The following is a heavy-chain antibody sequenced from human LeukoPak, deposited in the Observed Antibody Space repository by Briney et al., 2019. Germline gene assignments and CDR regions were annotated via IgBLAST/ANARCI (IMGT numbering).Heavy chain of an antibody. CDR1: GFTFSSYA. CDR2: ISYDGSNK. V-gene: IGHV3-30*04. Sequence: GGSLRLSCAASGFTFSSYAMHWVRQAPGKGLEWVAVISYDGSNKYYAGSVKGRFTISRDNSKNTLYLQMNSLRAEDTAVYYCARAPPGYCSGGSCYPSNPWGQGTLVTVSS. J-gene: IGHJ5*02. CDR3: ARAPPGYCSGGSCYPSNP. D-gene: IGHD2-15*01.